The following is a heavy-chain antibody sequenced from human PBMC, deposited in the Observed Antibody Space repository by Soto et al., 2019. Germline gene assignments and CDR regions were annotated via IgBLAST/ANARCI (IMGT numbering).Heavy chain of an antibody. D-gene: IGHD3-3*01. V-gene: IGHV4-31*03. J-gene: IGHJ6*02. CDR2: IYYSGST. CDR1: GGSISSGGYY. CDR3: ARTYDFWSGYAGAYYYGMDV. Sequence: SETLSLTCTVSGGSISSGGYYWSWIRQHPGKGLEWIGYIYYSGSTYYNPSLKSRVTISVDTSKNQFSLKLSSVTAADTAVYYCARTYDFWSGYAGAYYYGMDVWGQGTTVTVSS.